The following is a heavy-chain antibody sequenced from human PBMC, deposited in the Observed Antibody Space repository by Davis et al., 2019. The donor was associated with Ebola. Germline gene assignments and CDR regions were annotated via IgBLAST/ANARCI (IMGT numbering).Heavy chain of an antibody. CDR1: GYSFTNYR. Sequence: GESLKISCYTSGYSFTNYRIGWVRQMPGKGLEWMGIIYPGDSDTRYSPSFQGQVTISADKSISTAYLQWSSLKASDTAMYYCARGYEKDWFDPWGQGTLVTVSS. J-gene: IGHJ5*02. D-gene: IGHD1-1*01. CDR3: ARGYEKDWFDP. CDR2: IYPGDSDT. V-gene: IGHV5-51*01.